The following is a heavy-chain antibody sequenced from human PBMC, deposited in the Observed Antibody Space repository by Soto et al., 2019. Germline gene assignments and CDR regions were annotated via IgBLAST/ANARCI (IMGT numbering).Heavy chain of an antibody. D-gene: IGHD2-21*02. CDR2: ISYDGTNK. Sequence: QVQLVESGGGVVQPGRSLRLSCAASGFTFRNFGMHWVRQAPGKGLEWVAVISYDGTNKYYAESVKGRFTISRDNSKNTLDLQINSLRAEDTAVYYCAKAVPPFVVVTASDYWGQVTLVTDSS. J-gene: IGHJ4*02. V-gene: IGHV3-30*18. CDR3: AKAVPPFVVVTASDY. CDR1: GFTFRNFG.